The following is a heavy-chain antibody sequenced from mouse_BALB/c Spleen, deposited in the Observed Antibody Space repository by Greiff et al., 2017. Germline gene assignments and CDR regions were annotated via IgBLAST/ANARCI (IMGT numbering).Heavy chain of an antibody. CDR2: INPSNGRT. V-gene: IGHV1S81*02. J-gene: IGHJ4*01. Sequence: QVQLQQPGAELVKPGASVKLSCKASGYTFTSYWMHWVKQRPGQGLEWIGEINPSNGRTNYNEKLKSKATLTVDKSSSTAYMQLSSLTSEDSAVYYCARRYSYAMDYWGQGTSVTVSS. CDR1: GYTFTSYW. CDR3: ARRYSYAMDY. D-gene: IGHD1-1*01.